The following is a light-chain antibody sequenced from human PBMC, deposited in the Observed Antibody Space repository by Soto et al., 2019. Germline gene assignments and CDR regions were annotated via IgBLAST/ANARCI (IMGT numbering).Light chain of an antibody. J-gene: IGLJ1*01. Sequence: QSALTQPASVSGSPGQSITITCTGSSSDVGYYEYVSWFQQHPDKAPRLIIYEVTNRPSGISNRFSGSKSGDTASLTISGLRAEEEADYDCSSFAATSTDVFGTGTKLTVL. CDR2: EVT. CDR1: SSDVGYYEY. V-gene: IGLV2-14*01. CDR3: SSFAATSTDV.